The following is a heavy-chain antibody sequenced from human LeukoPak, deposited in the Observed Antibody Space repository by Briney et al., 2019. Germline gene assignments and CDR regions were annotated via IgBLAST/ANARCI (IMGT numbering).Heavy chain of an antibody. D-gene: IGHD1-26*01. Sequence: SQTLSLTCTVSGGSISSGGYYWSWIRQHPGKGLEWIGYIYYSGSTYYNPSLKSRVTISVDTSKNQFSLELSSVTAADTAVYYCARRAKWEPDDAFDIWGQGTMVTVSS. J-gene: IGHJ3*02. CDR1: GGSISSGGYY. V-gene: IGHV4-31*03. CDR3: ARRAKWEPDDAFDI. CDR2: IYYSGST.